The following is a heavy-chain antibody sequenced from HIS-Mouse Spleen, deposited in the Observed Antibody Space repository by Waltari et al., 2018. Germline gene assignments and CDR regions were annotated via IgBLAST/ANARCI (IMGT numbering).Heavy chain of an antibody. CDR1: GFTFSSYS. CDR2: ISSTSSYI. D-gene: IGHD6-13*01. J-gene: IGHJ4*02. V-gene: IGHV3-21*01. Sequence: EVQLVESGGGLVKPGGSLRLSCAASGFTFSSYSMNWVRRAPGKGLECVSSISSTSSYIYYADSVKGRFTISRDNAKNSLYLQMNSLRAEDTAVYYCARSPGIAAAGTDYWGQGTLVTVSS. CDR3: ARSPGIAAAGTDY.